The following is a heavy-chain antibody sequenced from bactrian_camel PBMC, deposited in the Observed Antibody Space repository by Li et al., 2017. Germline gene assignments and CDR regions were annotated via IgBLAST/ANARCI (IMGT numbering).Heavy chain of an antibody. D-gene: IGHD1*01. CDR3: AATRLGLCGDLLRRSQAAY. CDR1: GNTDMHFF. CDR2: ITRDRHIT. J-gene: IGHJ4*01. Sequence: HVQLVESGGGSVLVGGSLRLSCSAYGNTDMHFFMAWFRQAPGKEREGVALITRDRHITYYSDSLRGRFAISRDNAKDTIYLQMNSLKPEDTAMYYCAATRLGLCGDLLRRSQAAYWGRGTQVTVS. V-gene: IGHV3S63*01.